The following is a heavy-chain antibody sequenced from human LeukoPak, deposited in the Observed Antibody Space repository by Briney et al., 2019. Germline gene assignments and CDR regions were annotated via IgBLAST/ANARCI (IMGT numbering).Heavy chain of an antibody. Sequence: PGGSLRLSCAASGFSFSIYSMNWVRQAPGKGLEWVSSVSSSSTSIYYADSLKGRFTISRDNAKNSLFLQVNSLRDEDTAVYYCARGPPCSSTSCYVTGAFDFWGQGTVVTVSS. CDR3: ARGPPCSSTSCYVTGAFDF. CDR1: GFSFSIYS. V-gene: IGHV3-21*01. D-gene: IGHD2-2*01. J-gene: IGHJ3*01. CDR2: VSSSSTSI.